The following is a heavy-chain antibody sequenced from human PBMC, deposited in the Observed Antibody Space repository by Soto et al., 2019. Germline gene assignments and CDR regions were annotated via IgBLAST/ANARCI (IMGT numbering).Heavy chain of an antibody. J-gene: IGHJ4*02. Sequence: QVQLVESGGGVVQPGRSLRLSCAASGFTFSSYGMHWVRQAPGKGLEWVAVIWYDGSNKYYADSVKGRFTISRDNSKNTLYLQMNSLRAEDTAVYYCARDLRLGELSADLDYWGQGTLVTVSS. CDR1: GFTFSSYG. CDR3: ARDLRLGELSADLDY. D-gene: IGHD3-16*02. V-gene: IGHV3-33*01. CDR2: IWYDGSNK.